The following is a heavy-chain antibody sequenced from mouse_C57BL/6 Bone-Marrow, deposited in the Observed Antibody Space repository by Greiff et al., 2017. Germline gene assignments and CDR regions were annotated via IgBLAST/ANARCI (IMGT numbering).Heavy chain of an antibody. Sequence: QVQLQQPGAELVKPGASVKLSCKASGYTFTSYWMHWVKQRPGQGLEWIGMIHPNSGSTNYNEKVKSKATLTVDKSSSTAYMQLSSLTSEDSAVYYCARPPYYGSSYPYWYFDVWGTGTTVTVSS. V-gene: IGHV1-64*01. CDR3: ARPPYYGSSYPYWYFDV. CDR2: IHPNSGST. CDR1: GYTFTSYW. J-gene: IGHJ1*03. D-gene: IGHD1-1*01.